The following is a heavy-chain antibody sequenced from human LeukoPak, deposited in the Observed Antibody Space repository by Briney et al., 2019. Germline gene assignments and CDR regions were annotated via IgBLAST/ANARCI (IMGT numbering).Heavy chain of an antibody. V-gene: IGHV4-59*12. CDR1: GGSISSYY. CDR3: ARDPYYDFWSGEDAFDI. J-gene: IGHJ3*02. Sequence: PSETLSLTCTVSGGSISSYYWSWIRQPPGKGLEWIGYIYHSGSTYYNPSLKSRVTISVDRSKNQFSLKLSSVTAADTAVYYCARDPYYDFWSGEDAFDIWGQGTMVTVSS. CDR2: IYHSGST. D-gene: IGHD3-3*01.